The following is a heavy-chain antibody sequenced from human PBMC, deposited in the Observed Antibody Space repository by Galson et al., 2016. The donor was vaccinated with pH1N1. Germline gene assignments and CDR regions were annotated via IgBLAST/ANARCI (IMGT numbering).Heavy chain of an antibody. CDR3: ARWYSTASNTFDV. D-gene: IGHD1-26*01. CDR1: GGSISAHNW. CDR2: VYNDGRT. J-gene: IGHJ3*01. V-gene: IGHV4-4*02. Sequence: SETLSLSCAVSGGSISAHNWWSWVRQPPGKGLEWIGEVYNDGRTNYKASLKSRATVSMDKSKNQFCLTLTSVTGADTAVYYCARWYSTASNTFDVWGQGTLVTVSS.